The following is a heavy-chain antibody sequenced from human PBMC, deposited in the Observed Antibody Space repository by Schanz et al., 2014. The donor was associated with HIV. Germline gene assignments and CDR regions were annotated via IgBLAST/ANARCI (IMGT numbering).Heavy chain of an antibody. D-gene: IGHD1-26*01. CDR1: GFTFSSYG. V-gene: IGHV3-30*18. Sequence: QVQLVESGGGVVQPGRSLRLSCAASGFTFSSYGMHWVRQAPGKGLEWVAVISYDGSNKYYADSVKGRFTISRDISKNTLYLQMNSLRAEDTALYYCAKDMGSGSYETFDIWGQGTMVTVSS. CDR2: ISYDGSNK. CDR3: AKDMGSGSYETFDI. J-gene: IGHJ3*02.